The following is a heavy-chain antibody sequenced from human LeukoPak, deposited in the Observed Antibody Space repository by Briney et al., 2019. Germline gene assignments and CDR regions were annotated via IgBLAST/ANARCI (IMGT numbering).Heavy chain of an antibody. V-gene: IGHV3-43*02. J-gene: IGHJ4*02. CDR1: GFTFDDYA. D-gene: IGHD2-21*02. CDR2: ISGDGGST. CDR3: AKDLCGGDCYIHDY. Sequence: PGGSLRLSCAASGFTFDDYAMHWVRQAPGKGLEWVSLISGDGGSTYYADSVKGRFTIPRDNSKNSLYLQMNSLRTEDTALYYCAKDLCGGDCYIHDYWGQGTLVTVSS.